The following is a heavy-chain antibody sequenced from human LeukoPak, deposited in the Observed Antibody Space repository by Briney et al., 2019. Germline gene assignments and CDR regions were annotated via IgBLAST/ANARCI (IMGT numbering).Heavy chain of an antibody. CDR2: IHPEGNEK. CDR1: GFTFSNFW. D-gene: IGHD1-1*01. J-gene: IGHJ4*02. CDR3: ARGDDFSGDH. V-gene: IGHV3-7*04. Sequence: GGSLRLSCAVSGFTFSNFWMSWVRQAPGRGLEWVANIHPEGNEKYHVESVKGRFTISRDNAKNLLFLQMNGLRVEDTAVYYCARGDDFSGDHWGQGTLVTVSS.